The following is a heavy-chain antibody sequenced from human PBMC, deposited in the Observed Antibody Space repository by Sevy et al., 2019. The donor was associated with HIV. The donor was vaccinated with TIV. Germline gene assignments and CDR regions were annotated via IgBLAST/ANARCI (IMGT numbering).Heavy chain of an antibody. CDR1: GGSISSSDSY. J-gene: IGHJ4*02. CDR2: IHYSGGT. Sequence: SETLSLTCTVSGGSISSSDSYWSWIRQPPGKGLEWLGYIHYSGGTYYNPFLKIRVAMSVDTSEKQFSLSLTFLTAADTAVYYCASKRGYNHGPFDYLGQGTLVTVSS. D-gene: IGHD5-12*01. V-gene: IGHV4-30-4*01. CDR3: ASKRGYNHGPFDY.